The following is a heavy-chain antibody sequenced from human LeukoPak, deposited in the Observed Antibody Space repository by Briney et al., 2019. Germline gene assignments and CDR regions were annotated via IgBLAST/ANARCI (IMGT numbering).Heavy chain of an antibody. D-gene: IGHD4-11*01. J-gene: IGHJ4*02. CDR2: ISDTGGST. Sequence: GGSLRLSCAASAFTFGSFGMSWVRQAPGKGLEWFSVISDTGGSTFYADSVKGRFTISRDNSKNTLYLQMNSLRAEDTAIYYCAKGRIQSYMAPEYWGQGTLVTVSS. CDR1: AFTFGSFG. V-gene: IGHV3-23*01. CDR3: AKGRIQSYMAPEY.